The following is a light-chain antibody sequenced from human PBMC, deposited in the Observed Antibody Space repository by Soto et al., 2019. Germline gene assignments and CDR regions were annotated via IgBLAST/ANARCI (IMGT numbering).Light chain of an antibody. J-gene: IGKJ1*01. CDR3: QQRSNWPPWT. Sequence: EIVLTQSPATLSLSPVKRATLSCRASQSVSSYLAWYQQKPGHAPRLLIYDASNRATGIPARFRGSGSGTDFTLTISSLEPEDFAVYYCQQRSNWPPWTFGQGTKVDIK. CDR1: QSVSSY. CDR2: DAS. V-gene: IGKV3-11*01.